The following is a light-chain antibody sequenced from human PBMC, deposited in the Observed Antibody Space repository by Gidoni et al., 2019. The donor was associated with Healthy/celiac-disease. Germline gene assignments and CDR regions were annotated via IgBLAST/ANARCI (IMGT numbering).Light chain of an antibody. CDR2: AAS. CDR1: QSISSY. J-gene: IGKJ2*01. V-gene: IGKV1-39*01. Sequence: DIQMTKSPSSRSASVGDRVTITCRASQSISSYLNWYQQKPGKAPKLLIYAASSLQSGVPSRFSCSGSGTDFTLTISSLQPEDFATYYCQQSYSTPPTFXQXTKLEIK. CDR3: QQSYSTPPT.